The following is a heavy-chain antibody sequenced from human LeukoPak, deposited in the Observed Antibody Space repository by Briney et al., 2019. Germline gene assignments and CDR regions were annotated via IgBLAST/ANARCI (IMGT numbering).Heavy chain of an antibody. V-gene: IGHV3-21*01. CDR3: AREGHSYYYMDV. J-gene: IGHJ6*03. CDR1: DFSFNTYD. CDR2: ISSSSSYI. Sequence: GGSLPLPRLASDFSFNTYDMKWVGQDPGNALEWVSSISSSSSYIYYADSVKGRFTISRDNAKNSLYLQMNSLRAEDTSIYYCAREGHSYYYMDVWGKGTTVTVSS.